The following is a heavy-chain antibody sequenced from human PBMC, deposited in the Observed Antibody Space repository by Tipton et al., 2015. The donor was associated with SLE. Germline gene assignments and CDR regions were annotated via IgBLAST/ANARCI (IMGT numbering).Heavy chain of an antibody. CDR2: IYTSGST. CDR3: ARDAGPRDYFDF. V-gene: IGHV4-61*02. CDR1: GGSFGSGGYY. Sequence: LRLSCTVSGGSFGSGGYYWTWVRQSAGKGLEFIGRIYTSGSTNYNPSLESRVTISVDTSKNQFSLKVNFVTAADTAVYYCARDAGPRDYFDFWGQGTLVTVSS. J-gene: IGHJ4*02.